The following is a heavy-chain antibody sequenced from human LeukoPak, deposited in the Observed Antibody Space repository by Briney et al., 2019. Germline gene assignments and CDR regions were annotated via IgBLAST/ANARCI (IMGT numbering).Heavy chain of an antibody. J-gene: IGHJ5*02. V-gene: IGHV1-46*01. CDR2: INPSGGST. CDR1: GYTFTSYY. D-gene: IGHD6-13*01. CDR3: ARGGDSSSWPVLNWFDP. Sequence: ASVKVSCTASGYTFTSYYMHWVRRAPGQGLEWMGIINPSGGSTSYAQKFQGRVTMTRDTSTSTVYMELSSLRSEDTAVYYCARGGDSSSWPVLNWFDPWGQGTLVTVSS.